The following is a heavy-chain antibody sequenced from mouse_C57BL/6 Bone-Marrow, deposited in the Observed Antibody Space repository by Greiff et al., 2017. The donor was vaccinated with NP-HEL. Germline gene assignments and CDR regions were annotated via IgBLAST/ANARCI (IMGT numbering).Heavy chain of an antibody. Sequence: QVHVKQSGAELARPGASVKLSCKASGYTFTSYGISWVKQRTGQGLEWIGEIYPRSGNTYYNEKFKGKATLTADKSSSTAYMGLRSLTSEDSAVYFCARGTVYYGSSYYAMDYWGQGTSVTVSS. D-gene: IGHD1-1*01. V-gene: IGHV1-81*01. CDR1: GYTFTSYG. J-gene: IGHJ4*01. CDR3: ARGTVYYGSSYYAMDY. CDR2: IYPRSGNT.